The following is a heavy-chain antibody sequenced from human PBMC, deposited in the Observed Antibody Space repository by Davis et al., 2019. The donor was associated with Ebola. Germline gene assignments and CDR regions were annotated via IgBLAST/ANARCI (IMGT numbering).Heavy chain of an antibody. J-gene: IGHJ4*02. Sequence: GESLKISCAASGFTFSDYYMSWIRQAPGKGLEWVSYISSSGSTIYYADSVKGRFAISRDNAKNSLYLQMNSLRDEDTAVYYCARDPAYFDYWGQGTLVTVSS. CDR3: ARDPAYFDY. V-gene: IGHV3-11*04. CDR1: GFTFSDYY. CDR2: ISSSGSTI.